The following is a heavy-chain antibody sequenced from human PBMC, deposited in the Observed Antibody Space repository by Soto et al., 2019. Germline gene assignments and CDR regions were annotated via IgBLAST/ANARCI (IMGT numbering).Heavy chain of an antibody. D-gene: IGHD3-22*01. CDR3: ARATYCDDSSGYYPFDY. Sequence: EVQLLESGGGLVQPGGSLRLSCAASGFTFSSYAMSWVRQAPGKGLEWVSVISGSGGSTYYADSVKGRFTISRDNSKNTLYLQMNSLRAEAKAVYYCARATYCDDSSGYYPFDYWGQGTLVTVSS. J-gene: IGHJ4*02. CDR2: ISGSGGST. CDR1: GFTFSSYA. V-gene: IGHV3-23*01.